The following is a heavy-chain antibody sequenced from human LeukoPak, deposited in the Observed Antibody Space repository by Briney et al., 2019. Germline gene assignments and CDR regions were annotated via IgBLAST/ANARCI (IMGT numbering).Heavy chain of an antibody. CDR3: ASGPEDFDY. CDR2: ISWNSGSI. D-gene: IGHD6-25*01. V-gene: IGHV3-9*03. CDR1: GFTFDDYA. Sequence: PGRSLRLSCAASGFTFDDYAMHWVRQAPGKGLEWVSGISWNSGSIGYADSVKGRFTISRDNAKNSLYLQMNSLRAEDMALYYCASGPEDFDYWGQGTLVTVSS. J-gene: IGHJ4*02.